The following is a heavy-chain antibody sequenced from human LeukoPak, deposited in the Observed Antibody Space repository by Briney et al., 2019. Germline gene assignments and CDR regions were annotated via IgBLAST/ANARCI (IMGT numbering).Heavy chain of an antibody. CDR2: ISSSSSYI. CDR1: GCTFSSYS. D-gene: IGHD6-13*01. V-gene: IGHV3-21*01. Sequence: PGGSLRLSCAASGCTFSSYSMNWVRQAPGKGLEWVSSISSSSSYIYYADSVKGRFTISRDNAKNSLYLQMNSLRAEDTAVYYCARDRLAAAGTQGWFDPWGQGTLVTVSS. CDR3: ARDRLAAAGTQGWFDP. J-gene: IGHJ5*02.